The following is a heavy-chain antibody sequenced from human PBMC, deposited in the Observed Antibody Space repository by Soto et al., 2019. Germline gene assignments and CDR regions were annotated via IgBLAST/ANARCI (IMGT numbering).Heavy chain of an antibody. J-gene: IGHJ4*02. CDR1: GFTFSTYA. D-gene: IGHD2-8*01. CDR2: ISSNGRST. Sequence: GGSLRLSCAASGFTFSTYAMHWVRQAPGKGLEYVSAISSNGRSTYYANSVKGRFTISRDNSKNTLYLQMDSLRAEDMAVYYCARDRCTNGVCYAPSDYWGQGTLVTV. CDR3: ARDRCTNGVCYAPSDY. V-gene: IGHV3-64*01.